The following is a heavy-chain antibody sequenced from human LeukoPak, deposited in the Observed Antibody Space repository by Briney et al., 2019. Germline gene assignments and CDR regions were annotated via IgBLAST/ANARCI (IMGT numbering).Heavy chain of an antibody. Sequence: GESLRISCKGSGNSFSGYWISWVRQMPGKGLEWMGKIDPGDSQTIYSPSFQGHVIISIDKSISTAYLQWNSLKASDSAMYFCAVKGVVVGGLDIWGQGTMVAVSS. D-gene: IGHD2-21*01. CDR3: AVKGVVVGGLDI. J-gene: IGHJ3*02. CDR2: IDPGDSQT. V-gene: IGHV5-10-1*01. CDR1: GNSFSGYW.